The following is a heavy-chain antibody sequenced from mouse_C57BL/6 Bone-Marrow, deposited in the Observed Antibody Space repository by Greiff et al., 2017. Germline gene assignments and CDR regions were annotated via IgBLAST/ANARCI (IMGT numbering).Heavy chain of an antibody. V-gene: IGHV1-81*01. D-gene: IGHD2-4*01. CDR2: IYPRSGNT. CDR3: ASYYDYEDAMDY. CDR1: GYTFTSYG. Sequence: VQRVESGAELAGPGASVKLSCKASGYTFTSYGISWVKQRTGQGLEWLGEIYPRSGNTYYNEKIKGKATLTADKSSSTAYMELRSLTSEDSAVYFCASYYDYEDAMDYWGQGTSVTVSS. J-gene: IGHJ4*01.